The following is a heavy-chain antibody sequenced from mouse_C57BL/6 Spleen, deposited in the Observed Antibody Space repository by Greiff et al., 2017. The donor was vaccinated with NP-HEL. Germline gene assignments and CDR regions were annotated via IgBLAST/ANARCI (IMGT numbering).Heavy chain of an antibody. D-gene: IGHD1-1*01. J-gene: IGHJ2*01. CDR2: INPNNGGT. Sequence: VQLQQSGPELVKPGASVKMSCKASGYTFTDYNMHWVKQSHGKSLEWIGYINPNNGGTSYNQKFKGKATLTVNKSSSTAYMELRSLTSEDSSVYYCARRGYYVSSYFDCRGKGTTLTVAS. V-gene: IGHV1-22*01. CDR1: GYTFTDYN. CDR3: ARRGYYVSSYFDC.